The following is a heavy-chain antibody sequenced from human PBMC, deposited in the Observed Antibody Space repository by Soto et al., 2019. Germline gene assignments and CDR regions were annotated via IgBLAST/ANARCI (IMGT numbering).Heavy chain of an antibody. CDR3: ATSMFWSGYYHYYYYGMDV. Sequence: ASVKVSCKVSGYTLTELSMHWLRQAPGKGLEWMGGFDPEDGETIYAQKFQGRVTMTEDTSTDTAYMELSSLRSEDTAVYYCATSMFWSGYYHYYYYGMDVWGQGTTVTVSS. J-gene: IGHJ6*02. CDR1: GYTLTELS. CDR2: FDPEDGET. D-gene: IGHD3-3*01. V-gene: IGHV1-24*01.